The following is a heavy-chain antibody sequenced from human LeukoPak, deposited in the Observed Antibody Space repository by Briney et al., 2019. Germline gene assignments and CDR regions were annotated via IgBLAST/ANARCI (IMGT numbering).Heavy chain of an antibody. J-gene: IGHJ5*02. D-gene: IGHD6-13*01. Sequence: PSETLSLTCTVSGGSISSSSYYWGWIRQPPGKGLEWIGSIYYSGSTYYNPSLKSRVTISVDTSKNQFSLKLSSVTAADTAVYYCARDGSSWSNWLDPWGQGTLVTVSS. V-gene: IGHV4-39*02. CDR3: ARDGSSWSNWLDP. CDR2: IYYSGST. CDR1: GGSISSSSYY.